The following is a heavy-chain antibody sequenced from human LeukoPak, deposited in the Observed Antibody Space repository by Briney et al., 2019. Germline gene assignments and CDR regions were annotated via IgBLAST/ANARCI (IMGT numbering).Heavy chain of an antibody. D-gene: IGHD4-17*01. CDR3: ARDSLMDYGALWAFDI. V-gene: IGHV4-31*03. Sequence: SQTLSLTCTVSGGSISSGGYYWSWIRQHPGKGLEWIGYIYYSGSTYYNPSLKSRVTISVDTSKNQFSLKLSSVTAADTAVYYCARDSLMDYGALWAFDIWGQRAIGTVSS. CDR2: IYYSGST. CDR1: GGSISSGGYY. J-gene: IGHJ3*02.